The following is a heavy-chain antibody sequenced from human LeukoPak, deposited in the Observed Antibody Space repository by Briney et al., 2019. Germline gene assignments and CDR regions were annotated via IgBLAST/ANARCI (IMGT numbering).Heavy chain of an antibody. Sequence: PSETLSLTCTVSGDSISGSSYYWGWIRQPPGKGLEWIGNIYYGGSTYYNPSLKSRVSISVDTCNNQFSLKVSSVTAADTAVYYCASADGYKIDYWGQGTLVTPSA. D-gene: IGHD5-24*01. CDR3: ASADGYKIDY. CDR1: GDSISGSSYY. CDR2: IYYGGST. V-gene: IGHV4-39*01. J-gene: IGHJ4*02.